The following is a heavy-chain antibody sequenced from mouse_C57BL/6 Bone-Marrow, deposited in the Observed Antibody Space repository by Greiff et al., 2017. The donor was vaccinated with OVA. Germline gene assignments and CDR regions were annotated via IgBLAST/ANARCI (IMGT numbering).Heavy chain of an antibody. CDR1: GYTFTSYW. CDR2: IYPGSGST. CDR3: ASYYYGSSYEAY. J-gene: IGHJ3*01. V-gene: IGHV1-55*01. Sequence: VQLQQPGAELVKPGASVKMSCKASGYTFTSYWITWVKQRPGQGLEWIGDIYPGSGSTNYNEKFKSKATLTVDTSSSTAYMQLSSLTSEDSAVYYCASYYYGSSYEAYWGQGTLVTVSA. D-gene: IGHD1-1*01.